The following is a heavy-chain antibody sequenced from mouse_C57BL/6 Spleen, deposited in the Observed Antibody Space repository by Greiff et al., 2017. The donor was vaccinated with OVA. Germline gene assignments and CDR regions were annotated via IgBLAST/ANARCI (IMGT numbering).Heavy chain of an antibody. V-gene: IGHV1-55*01. CDR1: GYTFTSYW. CDR3: ARGDTTGRGFDY. D-gene: IGHD2-14*01. CDR2: IYPGSGST. Sequence: QVQLQQPGAELVKPGASVKMSCKASGYTFTSYWITWVKQRPGQGLEWIGDIYPGSGSTNYNEKFKSKATLTVDKSSSTAYMQLSSLTSEDAAVDYCARGDTTGRGFDYWGQGTTLTVSS. J-gene: IGHJ2*01.